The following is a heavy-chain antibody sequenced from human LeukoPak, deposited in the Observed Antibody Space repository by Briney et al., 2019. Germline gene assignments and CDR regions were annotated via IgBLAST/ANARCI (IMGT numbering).Heavy chain of an antibody. J-gene: IGHJ6*03. CDR2: IRQDGGEK. Sequence: GGSLRLSCAASGFTFSRYWMSWVRQAPGKGLEWVADIRQDGGEKYYVDSVKGRFTISRDNAKNSLYLQMNSLRAEDTAVYYCAREFHDYYYYYYMDVWGKGTTVTVSS. V-gene: IGHV3-7*01. CDR1: GFTFSRYW. CDR3: AREFHDYYYYYYMDV.